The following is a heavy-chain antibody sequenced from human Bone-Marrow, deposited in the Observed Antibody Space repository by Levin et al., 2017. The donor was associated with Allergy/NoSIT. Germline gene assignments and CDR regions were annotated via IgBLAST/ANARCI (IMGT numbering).Heavy chain of an antibody. D-gene: IGHD3-3*01. CDR1: GFTFDDYA. J-gene: IGHJ6*02. CDR2: ISWRSDTL. V-gene: IGHV3-9*01. Sequence: GGSLRLSCAASGFTFDDYAMHWVRQAPGKGLEWVSSISWRSDTLGYADSVKGRFTISRDNAKNSLYLQMNNLRPEDTALYYCAKDRVQINPTDYDSWIHYRAWGHGNYYAMDTWGQGTTVTVSS. CDR3: AKDRVQINPTDYDSWIHYRAWGHGNYYAMDT.